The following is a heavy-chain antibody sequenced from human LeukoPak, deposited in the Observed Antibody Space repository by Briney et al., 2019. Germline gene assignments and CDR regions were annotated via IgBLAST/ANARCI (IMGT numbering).Heavy chain of an antibody. CDR1: GFTFSDYY. J-gene: IGHJ3*02. V-gene: IGHV3-11*01. Sequence: GGSLRLSCAASGFTFSDYYMSWIRQAPGKGLEWVSYISGSGSTIYYADSVKGRFTISRDNAKNSLYLQMNSLRAEDTAVYYCARDWATLGGGAAWGAFDIWGQGTMVTVSS. CDR2: ISGSGSTI. D-gene: IGHD1-26*01. CDR3: ARDWATLGGGAAWGAFDI.